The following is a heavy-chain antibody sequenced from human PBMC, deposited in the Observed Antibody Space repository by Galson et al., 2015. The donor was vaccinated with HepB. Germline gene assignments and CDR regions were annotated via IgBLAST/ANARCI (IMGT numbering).Heavy chain of an antibody. CDR3: AREPIVGASVGDAFDI. V-gene: IGHV4-31*03. CDR2: IYYSGST. D-gene: IGHD1-26*01. J-gene: IGHJ3*02. CDR1: GGSISSGSYY. Sequence: TLSLTCTVSGGSISSGSYYWSWIRQPAGKGLEWIGYIYYSGSTYYNPSLKSRVTMSVDTSKNQFSLKLSSVTAADTAVYYCAREPIVGASVGDAFDIWGQGTMVTVSS.